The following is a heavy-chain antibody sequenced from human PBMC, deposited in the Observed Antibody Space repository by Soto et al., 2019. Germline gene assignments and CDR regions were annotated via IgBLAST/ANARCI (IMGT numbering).Heavy chain of an antibody. CDR3: ASRPRWYDSSGYSGSDDAFDI. Sequence: SVKVSCKASGGTFSSYAISWVRQAPGQGLEWMGGIIPIFGTANYAQKFQGRVTITADKSTSTAYMELSSLRSEDTAVYYCASRPRWYDSSGYSGSDDAFDIWGQGTMVTVSS. V-gene: IGHV1-69*06. CDR1: GGTFSSYA. J-gene: IGHJ3*02. CDR2: IIPIFGTA. D-gene: IGHD3-22*01.